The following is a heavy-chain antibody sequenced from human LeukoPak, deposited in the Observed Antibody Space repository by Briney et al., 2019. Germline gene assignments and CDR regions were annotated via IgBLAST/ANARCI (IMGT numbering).Heavy chain of an antibody. Sequence: PGGSLGLSCAASGFTFSSYSMNWVRQAPGKGLEWVSSISSSSSYIYYADSVKGRFTISRDNAKNSLYLQMNSLRAEDTAVYYCAREIFGAQQACDYWGQGTLVTVSS. D-gene: IGHD3-3*01. CDR1: GFTFSSYS. CDR2: ISSSSSYI. V-gene: IGHV3-21*01. CDR3: AREIFGAQQACDY. J-gene: IGHJ4*02.